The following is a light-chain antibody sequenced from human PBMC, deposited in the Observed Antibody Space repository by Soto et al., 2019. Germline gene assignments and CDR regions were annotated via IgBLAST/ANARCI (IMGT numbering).Light chain of an antibody. CDR2: LNSDGSH. CDR1: SGHSSYA. J-gene: IGLJ3*02. Sequence: QPVLTQSPSASASLGASVKLTCTLSSGHSSYAIAWHQQQPEKGPRYLMKLNSDGSHSKGDGIPDRFSGSSSGAERYLTLSSLQSEDEADYYCQTWGTGIQGVFGGGTKVTVL. CDR3: QTWGTGIQGV. V-gene: IGLV4-69*01.